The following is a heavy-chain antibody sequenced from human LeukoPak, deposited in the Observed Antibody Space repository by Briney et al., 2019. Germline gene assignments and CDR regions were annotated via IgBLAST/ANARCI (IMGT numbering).Heavy chain of an antibody. Sequence: GGSLRLSCAASGFSFSTYIMHWVRQAPGEGLEWVASSNEDYIDSVKGRFIISRDNSKNTLYLQMNSLRAEDTAVFYWVRETIPAAPHSGAFDIWGQGTMVTVSS. J-gene: IGHJ3*02. V-gene: IGHV3-30*03. CDR2: SSNE. CDR3: VRETIPAAPHSGAFDI. D-gene: IGHD6-13*01. CDR1: GFSFSTYI.